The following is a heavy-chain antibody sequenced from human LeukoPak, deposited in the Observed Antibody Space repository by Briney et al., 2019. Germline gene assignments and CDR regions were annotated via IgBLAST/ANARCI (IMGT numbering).Heavy chain of an antibody. CDR1: GFTFSSYA. D-gene: IGHD6-13*01. J-gene: IGHJ4*02. Sequence: PGGSLRLSCAASGFTFSSYAMHWVRQAPGKGLEWVAVISYDGSNKYYADSVKGRFTISRDNSKNTLYLQVNSLKTEDTAVYYCTTDGDSSSWYLAFDYWGQGTLVTVSS. CDR3: TTDGDSSSWYLAFDY. CDR2: ISYDGSNK. V-gene: IGHV3-30-3*01.